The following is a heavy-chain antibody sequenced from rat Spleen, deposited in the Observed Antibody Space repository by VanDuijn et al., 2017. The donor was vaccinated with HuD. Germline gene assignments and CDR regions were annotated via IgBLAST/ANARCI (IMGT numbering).Heavy chain of an antibody. V-gene: IGHV5-25*01. CDR2: ISPSVGST. D-gene: IGHD1-11*01. CDR1: GFTFSNYD. J-gene: IGHJ4*01. Sequence: EVQLVESGGGLVQPGRSLKLSCAASGFTFSNYDMAWVRQAPTKCLEWVASISPSVGSTYYLDSVKGRVTVSRDNAKSTLYLQMDSLGSEDTDTYYCARGRRAEGIPMDAWGQGASVTVSS. CDR3: ARGRRAEGIPMDA.